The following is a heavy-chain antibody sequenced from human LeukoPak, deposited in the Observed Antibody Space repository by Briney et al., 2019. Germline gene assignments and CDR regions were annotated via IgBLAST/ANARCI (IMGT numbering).Heavy chain of an antibody. CDR2: VSYDGSDK. J-gene: IGHJ4*02. D-gene: IGHD2-2*01. CDR1: GFTFSNYG. V-gene: IGHV3-30*18. Sequence: QAGGSLRLSCAASGFTFSNYGMLWARQAQGKGLDWVAVVSYDGSDKHYADSVKGRFTISRDNSKNTLYLQLNSLRGDDTAVYYCANRFCTSSGCGVAYWGQGTPATVSS. CDR3: ANRFCTSSGCGVAY.